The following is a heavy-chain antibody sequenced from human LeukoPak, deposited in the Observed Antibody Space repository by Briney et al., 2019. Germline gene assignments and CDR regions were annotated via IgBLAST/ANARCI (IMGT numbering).Heavy chain of an antibody. CDR3: ARGRRGSGSRRNGFDP. CDR1: GASISSSAYY. Sequence: SETLSLTCTVSGASISSSAYYWGWIRQPPGKGLEWIGCIYETGSTYYKSSLKSRVTISVDTSKNQFSLKLSSVTAADTAVYYCARGRRGSGSRRNGFDPWGQGTLVTVSS. CDR2: IYETGST. V-gene: IGHV4-39*01. J-gene: IGHJ5*02. D-gene: IGHD3-10*01.